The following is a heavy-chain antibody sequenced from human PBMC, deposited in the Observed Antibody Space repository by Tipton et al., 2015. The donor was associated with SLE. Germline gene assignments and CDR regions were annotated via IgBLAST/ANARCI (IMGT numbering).Heavy chain of an antibody. Sequence: TLSLTCTVSGGSISSYYWSWIRQPPGKGLEWIGYIYYSGSTYYNPSLKSRVTISVDRSKNQFSLKLSSVTAADTAVYYCASSGSSGDDAFDIWGQGTMVTVSS. D-gene: IGHD3-10*01. J-gene: IGHJ3*02. CDR1: GGSISSYY. V-gene: IGHV4-59*12. CDR2: IYYSGST. CDR3: ASSGSSGDDAFDI.